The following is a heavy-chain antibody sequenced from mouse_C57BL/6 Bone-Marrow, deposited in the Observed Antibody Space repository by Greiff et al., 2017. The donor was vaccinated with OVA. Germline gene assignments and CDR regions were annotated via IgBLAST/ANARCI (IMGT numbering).Heavy chain of an antibody. D-gene: IGHD1-1*01. Sequence: VQGVESGPGLVAPSQSLSITCTVSGFSLTSYGVSWVRQPPGKGLEWLGVIWGDGSTNYHSALISRLSISKGNSTSQDFLKLHSLQTEDTATYYCSKPSITTVPYYYAIDYWGQGTSVTVSS. CDR3: SKPSITTVPYYYAIDY. V-gene: IGHV2-3*01. CDR1: GFSLTSYG. J-gene: IGHJ4*01. CDR2: IWGDGST.